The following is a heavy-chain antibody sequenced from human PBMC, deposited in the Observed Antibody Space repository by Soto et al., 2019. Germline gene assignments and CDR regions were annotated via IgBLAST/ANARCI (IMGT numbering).Heavy chain of an antibody. V-gene: IGHV4-34*01. Sequence: PSETLSLTCAVYGGSFSGYYWSWIRQPPGKGLEWIGEINHSGSTNYNPSLKSRVTISVDTSKNQFSLKLSSVTAADTAVYYCARAAPLWFGESTLYYYYYYMDVWGKGTTVTVSS. CDR3: ARAAPLWFGESTLYYYYYYMDV. J-gene: IGHJ6*03. CDR1: GGSFSGYY. D-gene: IGHD3-10*01. CDR2: INHSGST.